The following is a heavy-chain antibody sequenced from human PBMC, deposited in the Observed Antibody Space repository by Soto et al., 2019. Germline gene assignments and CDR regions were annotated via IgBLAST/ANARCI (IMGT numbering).Heavy chain of an antibody. V-gene: IGHV4-59*01. J-gene: IGHJ6*02. CDR1: GGSISGYY. Sequence: QVQLQESGPGLVKPSETLSLTCTVSGGSISGYYWSWLRQPPGKGLAWIGYISYSGRTNYTPSLMSPVTISVDTSKNQFSLRLSSVIAAATAGYYCAREEYDSNGEYYGMDVWGQGTTVIVSS. CDR2: ISYSGRT. CDR3: AREEYDSNGEYYGMDV. D-gene: IGHD3-22*01.